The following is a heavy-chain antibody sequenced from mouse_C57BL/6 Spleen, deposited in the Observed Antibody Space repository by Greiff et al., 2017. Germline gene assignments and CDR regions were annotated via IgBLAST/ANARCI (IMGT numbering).Heavy chain of an antibody. CDR1: GYTFTDHI. D-gene: IGHD4-1*01. CDR3: GRDLGGAWFAY. CDR2: IYPVSGDT. V-gene: IGHV1-11*01. J-gene: IGHJ3*01. Sequence: QVQLQQSGAELASPGASVTLSCKASGYTFTDHIMTWVKKRPGQGLEWIGRIYPVSGDTNYNHKFMGKATFSVDRSSSTVYMVLNSLKSEVPAVYYCGRDLGGAWFAYWGQGTLVTVSA.